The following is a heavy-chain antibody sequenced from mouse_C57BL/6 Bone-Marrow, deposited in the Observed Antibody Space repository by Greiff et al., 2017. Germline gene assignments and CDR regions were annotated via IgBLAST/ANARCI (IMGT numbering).Heavy chain of an antibody. Sequence: VQLQQPGAELVRPGTSVTLSCKASGYTFTSYWMHWVKQRPGQGLEWIGVIDPSDSYPNYNQKFKGKATLTVDTSSSTAYMQLSSLTSEDSAVYYCARGGIITPWLAYWGQGTLVTVSA. CDR3: ARGGIITPWLAY. D-gene: IGHD1-1*01. CDR1: GYTFTSYW. V-gene: IGHV1-59*01. CDR2: IDPSDSYP. J-gene: IGHJ3*01.